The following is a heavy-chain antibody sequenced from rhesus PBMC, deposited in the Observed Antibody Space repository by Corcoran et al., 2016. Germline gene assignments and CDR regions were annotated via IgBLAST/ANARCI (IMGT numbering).Heavy chain of an antibody. J-gene: IGHJ4*01. CDR2: MYGSGRST. D-gene: IGHD6-43*01. CDR1: GGSISRNY. CDR3: ARERAAATPYFDS. V-gene: IGHV4S11*01. Sequence: QVQLQESGPGLVKPLETLSLTCAVSGGSISRNYWSWIRQPPGKGLEWIGYMYGSGRSTNYNPSLKGRGTRSVDTSKNQFSLRLSSVTAADTAVYYCARERAAATPYFDSWGQGVLVTVSS.